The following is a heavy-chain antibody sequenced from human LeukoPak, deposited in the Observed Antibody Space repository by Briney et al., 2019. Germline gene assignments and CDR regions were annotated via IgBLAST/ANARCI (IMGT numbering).Heavy chain of an antibody. D-gene: IGHD6-13*01. Sequence: ASVKVSCEASGYTFTSNDIHWVRQAPGQGLEWMGIINRSGGSTYYAQKFQGRVTMTRDTSRSTVYMELSSLRSEDTAVYYCARFASLYSRSWYYAFDIWGQGTMVTVSS. V-gene: IGHV1-46*01. CDR2: INRSGGST. CDR3: ARFASLYSRSWYYAFDI. CDR1: GYTFTSND. J-gene: IGHJ3*02.